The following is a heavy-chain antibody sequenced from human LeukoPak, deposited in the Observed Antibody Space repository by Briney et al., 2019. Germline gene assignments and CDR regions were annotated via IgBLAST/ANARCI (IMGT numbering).Heavy chain of an antibody. D-gene: IGHD3-22*01. Sequence: ASVKVSCKASGYTFTGYYMHWVRQAPGQGLEWMGWINPNSGGTNYAQKFQGRVTMTRDTSISTAYKELSRLRSDDTAVYYCARDDSSGYYYEGAFYDYWGQGTLVTVSS. CDR3: ARDDSSGYYYEGAFYDY. CDR1: GYTFTGYY. V-gene: IGHV1-2*02. J-gene: IGHJ4*02. CDR2: INPNSGGT.